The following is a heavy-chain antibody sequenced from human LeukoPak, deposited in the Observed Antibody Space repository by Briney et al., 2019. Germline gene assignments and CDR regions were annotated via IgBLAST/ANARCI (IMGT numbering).Heavy chain of an antibody. J-gene: IGHJ4*02. CDR1: GYTFTGYY. CDR2: INPNSGGT. CDR3: ARVKGSGSYYLDY. D-gene: IGHD3-10*01. V-gene: IGHV1-2*04. Sequence: ASVKVSCKASGYTFTGYYMHWVRQAPGQGLEWMGWINPNSGGTNYAQKFQGWVTMTRDTSISTAYMELSRLRSDDTAVYYCARVKGSGSYYLDYWGQGTLVTVSS.